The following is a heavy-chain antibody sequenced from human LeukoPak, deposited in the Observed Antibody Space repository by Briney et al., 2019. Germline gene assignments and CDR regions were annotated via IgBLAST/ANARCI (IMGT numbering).Heavy chain of an antibody. J-gene: IGHJ4*02. Sequence: GGSLRLSCAASGFTFSSYSMNWVRQAPGKGLEWVSSISDSGGSTHYADSVTGRFTISRDNSKNTVYLQVNSLRAEDTAVYYCAKDRGVDGTGWGHFDYWGQGTLVTVSS. D-gene: IGHD6-19*01. CDR1: GFTFSSYS. CDR2: ISDSGGST. V-gene: IGHV3-23*01. CDR3: AKDRGVDGTGWGHFDY.